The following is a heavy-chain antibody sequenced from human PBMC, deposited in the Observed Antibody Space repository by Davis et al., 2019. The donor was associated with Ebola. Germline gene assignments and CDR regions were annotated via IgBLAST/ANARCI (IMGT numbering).Heavy chain of an antibody. J-gene: IGHJ6*01. CDR2: ISSSSSTI. Sequence: GGSLRLSCVVSGFSFSRYSMNWVRQAQGKGLEWVSYISSSSSTIYYADSVKGRFTISRDNAKNSLSLQMNFLRDEDTAVYYCASTYDILTGLTYYYDMDVWGQGTTVTVSS. D-gene: IGHD3-9*01. CDR3: ASTYDILTGLTYYYDMDV. CDR1: GFSFSRYS. V-gene: IGHV3-48*02.